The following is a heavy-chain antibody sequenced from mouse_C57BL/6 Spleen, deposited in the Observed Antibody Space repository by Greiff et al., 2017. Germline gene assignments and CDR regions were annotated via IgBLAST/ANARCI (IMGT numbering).Heavy chain of an antibody. D-gene: IGHD1-1*01. CDR3: AGRDWYFDV. Sequence: VQLQQSGAELVKPGASVKIFCKASGYAFSSYWMNWVKQRPGKGFEWIGQIFSGDGDTNYNGKFKGKATLTAGKSSSTACMQLCGLTSEDSAVCFCAGRDWYFDVWGTGTTVTVSS. CDR2: IFSGDGDT. CDR1: GYAFSSYW. J-gene: IGHJ1*03. V-gene: IGHV1-80*01.